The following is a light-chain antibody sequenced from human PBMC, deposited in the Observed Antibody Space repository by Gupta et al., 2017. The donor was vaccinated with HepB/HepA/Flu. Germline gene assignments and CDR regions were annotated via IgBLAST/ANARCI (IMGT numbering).Light chain of an antibody. J-gene: IGLJ2*01. CDR3: AGWDDALNVVV. CDR2: YDD. V-gene: IGLV1-36*01. Sequence: HSVLTQPPSVSEAPGQRVTISCSGRTSNIVNNALNWYQQLPGKAPKLLIYYDDLLASGVADRFSGSKSGTSASLAISGLQAEDEADYYCAGWDDALNVVVFGGGTKLTVL. CDR1: TSNIVNNA.